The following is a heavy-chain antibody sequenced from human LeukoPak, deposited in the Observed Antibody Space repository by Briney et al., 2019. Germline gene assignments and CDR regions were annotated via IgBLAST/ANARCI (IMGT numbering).Heavy chain of an antibody. J-gene: IGHJ3*02. V-gene: IGHV1-2*06. CDR1: GYTFSDYY. Sequence: ASVKVSCKASGYTFSDYYLHWVRQAPGQGLEWMGRIHPNSGGTNSAQSFQGRVTMTRDTSISTAYMELNRLRSDDTAVYYCARADVSDMWGQGTMVAVSS. CDR3: ARADVSDM. CDR2: IHPNSGGT.